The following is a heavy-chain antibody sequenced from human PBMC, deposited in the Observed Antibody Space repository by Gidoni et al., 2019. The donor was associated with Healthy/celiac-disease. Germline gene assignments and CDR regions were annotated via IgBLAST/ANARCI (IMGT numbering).Heavy chain of an antibody. V-gene: IGHV3-9*01. D-gene: IGHD3-10*01. Sequence: EVQLVESGGGLVQPGRSLRLSCAASGFHFDDYAMHWVRQAPGKGLEWVSGISWNSGSIGYADSVKGRLTISRDNAKNSLYLQMNSLRAEDTALYYCAKGGVGYYGSGSLDYWGQGTLVTVSS. J-gene: IGHJ4*02. CDR2: ISWNSGSI. CDR1: GFHFDDYA. CDR3: AKGGVGYYGSGSLDY.